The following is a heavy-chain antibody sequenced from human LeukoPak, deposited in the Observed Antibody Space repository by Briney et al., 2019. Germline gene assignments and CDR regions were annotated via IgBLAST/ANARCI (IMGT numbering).Heavy chain of an antibody. J-gene: IGHJ3*02. CDR2: IHHSGSI. D-gene: IGHD3-10*01. CDR1: GGSISNYY. CDR3: ARDRGGLDAFDI. V-gene: IGHV4-59*12. Sequence: SETLSLTCTVSGGSISNYYWNWIRQSPGKGLEWIGNIHHSGSIYYNVSLKSRVTISVHTSNNQFSLNLNSVTAADTAVYYCARDRGGLDAFDIWGQGTMVTVSS.